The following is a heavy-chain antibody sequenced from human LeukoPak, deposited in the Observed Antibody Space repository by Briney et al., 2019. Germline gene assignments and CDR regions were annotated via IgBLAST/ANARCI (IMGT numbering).Heavy chain of an antibody. Sequence: GGSLRLSCAASGFTFSSYAMSWVRQAPGKGLEWVSAISGSGGSTDYADSVKGRVTISRDDGKNTLYLHMNSLRDDDTAVYYCATDQRYAFDYWGQGTLVTVSS. V-gene: IGHV3-23*01. D-gene: IGHD3-9*01. CDR1: GFTFSSYA. CDR3: ATDQRYAFDY. J-gene: IGHJ4*02. CDR2: ISGSGGST.